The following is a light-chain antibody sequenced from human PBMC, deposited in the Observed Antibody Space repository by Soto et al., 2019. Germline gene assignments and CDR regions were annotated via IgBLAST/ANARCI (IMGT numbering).Light chain of an antibody. Sequence: QSALTQPASVSGSPGQSITVSCTGTSGDIGSYNYVSWYQQYPGKAPKLMIYDVSSRPSGVSTRFSGSKSGNTASLTISGVQAEDDGDYYCTSYPSFGSAVVFGGGTTLTV. V-gene: IGLV2-14*03. CDR1: SGDIGSYNY. CDR2: DVS. J-gene: IGLJ2*01. CDR3: TSYPSFGSAVV.